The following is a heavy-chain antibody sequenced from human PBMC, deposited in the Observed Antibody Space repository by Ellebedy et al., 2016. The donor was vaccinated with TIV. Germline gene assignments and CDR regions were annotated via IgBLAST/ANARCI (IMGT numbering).Heavy chain of an antibody. J-gene: IGHJ6*03. V-gene: IGHV4-34*01. CDR1: GESFSDYH. D-gene: IGHD3-10*01. CDR3: ARGRAVQVREVIIVNLSHYEYYWYMDV. Sequence: MPSETLSLTCGVHGESFSDYHWNWVRQSPQKGLEWIGEVSPDGKAKSNPSLQSRLTMSVDTSKKQVSLKLNSVTVADTAIYFCARGRAVQVREVIIVNLSHYEYYWYMDVWGKGTAVTVSS. CDR2: VSPDGKA.